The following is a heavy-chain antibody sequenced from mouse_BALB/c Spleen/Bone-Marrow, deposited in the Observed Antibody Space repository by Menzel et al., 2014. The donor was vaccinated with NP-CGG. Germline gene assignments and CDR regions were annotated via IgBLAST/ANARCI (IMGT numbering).Heavy chain of an antibody. CDR1: GFTFSDCY. CDR2: IRNKANGFTT. CDR3: VRDINKDIYWYFDV. J-gene: IGHJ1*01. V-gene: IGHV7-3*02. D-gene: IGHD5-1-1*01. Sequence: EVKLVESGGGLVQPGGSLRLSCATSGFTFSDCYISWVRQPPGKALEWLGFIRNKANGFTTDYSASVKGRFTISRDSYQTILYLQMNTLRAEDSATYYCVRDINKDIYWYFDVGGAGTTVTVSS.